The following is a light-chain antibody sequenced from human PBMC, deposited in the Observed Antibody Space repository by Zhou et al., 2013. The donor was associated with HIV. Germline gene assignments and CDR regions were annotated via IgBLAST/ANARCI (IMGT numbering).Light chain of an antibody. CDR3: QQYGSSP. CDR2: GAS. V-gene: IGKV3-20*01. Sequence: EIVLTQSPGTLSLSPGERATLSCRASQSVSSSYLAWYQQKPGQAPRLLIYGASSRATGIPDRFSGSGSGTDFTLTISRLEPEDFAVYYCQQYGSSPFGGRDQGGDQT. J-gene: IGKJ4*01. CDR1: QSVSSSY.